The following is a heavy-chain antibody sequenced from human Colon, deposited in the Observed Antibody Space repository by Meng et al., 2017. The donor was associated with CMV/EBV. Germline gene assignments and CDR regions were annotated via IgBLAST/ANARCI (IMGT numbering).Heavy chain of an antibody. CDR2: ISSSGSTT. CDR3: AREAYDSWRYFDH. CDR1: GFTFSSHE. D-gene: IGHD3-3*01. Sequence: GESLKISCAASGFTFSSHEMNWVRQAPGQGLEWISYISSSGSTTYYADSVKGRFTISRDNAENALYLQMNSLRPEDTAVYYCAREAYDSWRYFDHWGQGTLVTVSS. J-gene: IGHJ4*02. V-gene: IGHV3-48*03.